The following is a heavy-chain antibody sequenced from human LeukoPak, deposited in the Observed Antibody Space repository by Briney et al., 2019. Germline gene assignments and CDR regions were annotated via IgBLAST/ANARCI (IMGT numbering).Heavy chain of an antibody. J-gene: IGHJ4*02. Sequence: GRSLRLSCAASGFSFSSHGMHWVRQAPGKGLEWVAVIWYDGSNKYYADSVKGRFTISRDNSKNTLYLQMNSLRAEDTAVYYCAKDWYYYDSSGYYSFDYWGQGTLVTVS. CDR2: IWYDGSNK. V-gene: IGHV3-33*06. D-gene: IGHD3-22*01. CDR3: AKDWYYYDSSGYYSFDY. CDR1: GFSFSSHG.